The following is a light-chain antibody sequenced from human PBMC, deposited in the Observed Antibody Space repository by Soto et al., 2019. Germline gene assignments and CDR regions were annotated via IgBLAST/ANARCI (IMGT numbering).Light chain of an antibody. CDR1: QSVSNNY. CDR2: GAS. Sequence: EIVVTQSPVTLSLSPWEIASLSCRASQSVSNNYLAWYQQKPGQAPRLLIYGASNRATGIPDRFSGSGSGTDFTLTISRLETEDFAVYYCQQYGSSGTFGQGTKVDIK. V-gene: IGKV3-20*01. J-gene: IGKJ1*01. CDR3: QQYGSSGT.